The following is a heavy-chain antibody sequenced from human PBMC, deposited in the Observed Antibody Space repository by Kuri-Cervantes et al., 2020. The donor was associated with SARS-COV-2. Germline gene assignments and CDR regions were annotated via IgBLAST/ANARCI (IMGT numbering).Heavy chain of an antibody. CDR3: AKETALRFLDGFDY. CDR1: GFTFSSYA. V-gene: IGHV3-30*04. D-gene: IGHD3-3*01. CDR2: ISYDGSNK. J-gene: IGHJ4*02. Sequence: GESLNISCAASGFTFSSYAMHWIRQAPGKGLEWVAVISYDGSNKYYADSVKGRFTISRDNSKNTLYLQMNSLRAEDTAVYYCAKETALRFLDGFDYWGQGTLVTVSS.